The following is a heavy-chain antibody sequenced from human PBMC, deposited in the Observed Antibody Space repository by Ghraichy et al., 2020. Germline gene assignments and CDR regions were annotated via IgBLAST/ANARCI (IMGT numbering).Heavy chain of an antibody. V-gene: IGHV4-31*03. D-gene: IGHD2-21*02. CDR1: GGSISSGGYY. J-gene: IGHJ4*02. CDR3: ASALPPYCGGDCPHFDY. Sequence: SETLSLTCTVSGGSISSGGYYWSWIRQHPGKGLEWIGYIYYSGSTYYNPSLKSRVTISVDTSKNQFSLKLSSVTAADTAVYYCASALPPYCGGDCPHFDYWGQGTLVTVSS. CDR2: IYYSGST.